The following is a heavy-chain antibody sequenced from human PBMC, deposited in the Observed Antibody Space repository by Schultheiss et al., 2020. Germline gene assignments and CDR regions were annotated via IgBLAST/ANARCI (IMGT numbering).Heavy chain of an antibody. D-gene: IGHD2-21*01. CDR2: ISGSGGST. J-gene: IGHJ4*02. V-gene: IGHV3-23*01. Sequence: GGSLRLSCAASGFTFSSYAMSWVRQAPGKGLEWVSAISGSGGSTYYADSVKGRFTISRDNSKNTLYLLMNSLRAEDTAVYYCAKWTRGHDGDLAWNYVDYWGQGPLVTVS. CDR3: AKWTRGHDGDLAWNYVDY. CDR1: GFTFSSYA.